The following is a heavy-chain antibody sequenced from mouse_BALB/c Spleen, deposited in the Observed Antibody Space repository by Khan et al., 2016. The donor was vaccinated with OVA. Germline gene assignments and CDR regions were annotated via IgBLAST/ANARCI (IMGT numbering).Heavy chain of an antibody. CDR1: GYTFTDYE. J-gene: IGHJ4*01. CDR2: IHPGSGGT. D-gene: IGHD2-1*01. V-gene: IGHV1-15*01. CDR3: TSFYGNYYAMDY. Sequence: QVQLKQSGAELVRPGASVKLSCKALGYTFTDYEMHWVKQTPVHGLEWIGAIHPGSGGTAYNQKFKGKATLTADKSSSTAYMELSSLTSEDSAVQYRTSFYGNYYAMDYRGQGTSVTVSS.